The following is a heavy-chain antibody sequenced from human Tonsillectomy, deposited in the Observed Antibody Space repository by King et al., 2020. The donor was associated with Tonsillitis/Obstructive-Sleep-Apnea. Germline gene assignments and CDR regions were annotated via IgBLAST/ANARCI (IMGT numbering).Heavy chain of an antibody. V-gene: IGHV4-34*01. Sequence: VQLQQWGAGLLKPSETLSLTCAVYGGSFSGYYWNWIRQPPGKGLEWIGEIKHSGSTNYNPSLKSRVTISVDTSKNQFSLNLNSVTAADTAVYYCARGSTTKKGFAYWGQGTLVTVSS. CDR2: IKHSGST. J-gene: IGHJ4*02. D-gene: IGHD2-2*01. CDR1: GGSFSGYY. CDR3: ARGSTTKKGFAY.